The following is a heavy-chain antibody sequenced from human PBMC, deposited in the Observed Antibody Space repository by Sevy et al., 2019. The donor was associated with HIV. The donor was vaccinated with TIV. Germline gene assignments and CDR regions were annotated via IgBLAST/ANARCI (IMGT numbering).Heavy chain of an antibody. Sequence: SETLSFTCAVYGGSFSSYYWSWIRQPPGKGLEWIGEINHSGSTNYNPSPKSGVTISVDTSKNQFSLKLSSVTAADTAVYYCARGRGAVTAIFAYWGQGTLVTVSS. CDR3: ARGRGAVTAIFAY. D-gene: IGHD2-21*02. CDR2: INHSGST. V-gene: IGHV4-34*01. CDR1: GGSFSSYY. J-gene: IGHJ4*02.